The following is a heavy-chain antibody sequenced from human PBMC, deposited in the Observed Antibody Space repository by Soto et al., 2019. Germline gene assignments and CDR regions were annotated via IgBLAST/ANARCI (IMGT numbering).Heavy chain of an antibody. J-gene: IGHJ5*02. CDR3: ARGRMIVVQLYNWFDP. Sequence: PSETLSLTCAFYGGSFSGYYWSVIRQPPGQGLEWIGEINHSGSTNYNPSLKSRVTISVDTSKNQFSLKLSSVTAADTAVYYCARGRMIVVQLYNWFDPWGQGTLVTVSS. CDR1: GGSFSGYY. CDR2: INHSGST. D-gene: IGHD3-22*01. V-gene: IGHV4-34*01.